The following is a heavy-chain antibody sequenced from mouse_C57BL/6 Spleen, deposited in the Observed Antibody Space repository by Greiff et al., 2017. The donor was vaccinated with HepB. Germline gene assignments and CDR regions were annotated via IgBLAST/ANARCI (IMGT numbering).Heavy chain of an antibody. V-gene: IGHV1-22*01. J-gene: IGHJ4*01. CDR1: GYTFTDYN. D-gene: IGHD2-1*01. CDR2: INPNNGGT. CDR3: ARSLMVTTIYYYAMDY. Sequence: EVQLQQSGPELVKPGASVKMSCKASGYTFTDYNMHWVKQSHGKSLEWIGYINPNNGGTSYNQKFKGKATLTVNKSSSTAYMELRSLTSEDSAVYYCARSLMVTTIYYYAMDYWGQGTSVTVSS.